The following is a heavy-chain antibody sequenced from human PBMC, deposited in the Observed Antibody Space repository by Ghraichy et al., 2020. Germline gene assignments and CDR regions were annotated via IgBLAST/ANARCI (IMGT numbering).Heavy chain of an antibody. CDR1: GFTFSDYW. CDR2: INSDGSST. V-gene: IGHV3-74*01. CDR3: ARYRSGSYFDY. D-gene: IGHD1-26*01. Sequence: LSLTCAASGFTFSDYWMHWVRQAPGKGLVWVSRINSDGSSTTYADSMKGRFTISRDNAKNTLYLQMNSLRAEDTALYYCARYRSGSYFDYWGQGTLVTVSS. J-gene: IGHJ4*02.